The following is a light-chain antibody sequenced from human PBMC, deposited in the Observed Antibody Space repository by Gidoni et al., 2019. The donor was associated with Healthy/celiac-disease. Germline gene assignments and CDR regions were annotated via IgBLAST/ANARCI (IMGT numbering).Light chain of an antibody. CDR3: QQYNNWPPLT. J-gene: IGKJ4*01. CDR1: QSVSSN. CDR2: GAS. V-gene: IGKV3-15*01. Sequence: EIVMTQSPATLSVSPGARATLSCRASQSVSSNLALYQQKPGQAPRLLIYGASTRATGIPARFSGSGSGTEFTLTISSMQSEDVAVYYCQQYNNWPPLTFGGGTKVEIK.